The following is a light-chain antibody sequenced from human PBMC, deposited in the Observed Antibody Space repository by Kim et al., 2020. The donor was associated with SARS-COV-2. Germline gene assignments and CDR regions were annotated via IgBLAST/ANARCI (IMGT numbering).Light chain of an antibody. CDR3: QQFNYLIT. Sequence: AIQLTQSPSSLSASVGDRVTITCRASQDINSALAWYQQKPGKGPKLLIHDASILTSGVPSRFSGSGSGTDFTLTISSLQPEDFATYYCQQFNYLITFGQGTRLEIK. CDR1: QDINSA. CDR2: DAS. J-gene: IGKJ5*01. V-gene: IGKV1D-13*01.